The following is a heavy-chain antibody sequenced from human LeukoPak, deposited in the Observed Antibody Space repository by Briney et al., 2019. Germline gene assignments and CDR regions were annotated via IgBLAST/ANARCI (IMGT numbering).Heavy chain of an antibody. CDR2: ISHDGNNV. D-gene: IGHD6-19*01. V-gene: IGHV3-30-3*01. CDR3: AKLGTSSGWYSYFDY. J-gene: IGHJ4*02. CDR1: GFTFSTYA. Sequence: GGSLRLSCVASGFTFSTYAMHWVRQAPGKGLEWVAAISHDGNNVYYADSVKGRFTISRDNSKNTLYLQMNSLRAEDTAVYYCAKLGTSSGWYSYFDYWGQGTLVTVSS.